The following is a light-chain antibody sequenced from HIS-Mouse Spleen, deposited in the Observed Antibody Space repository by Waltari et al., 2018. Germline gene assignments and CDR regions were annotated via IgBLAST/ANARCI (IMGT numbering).Light chain of an antibody. CDR3: SSYTSSSTLWV. CDR2: EVS. J-gene: IGLJ3*02. Sequence: QSALTQPASVSGSPGQSITISCTGTSSDVGGYNYVSWYQQHPSKAPKLMIYEVSNRPSGVSNRVSGSKYGNTASLTISGLQAEDEADYYCSSYTSSSTLWVFGGGTKLTVL. V-gene: IGLV2-14*01. CDR1: SSDVGGYNY.